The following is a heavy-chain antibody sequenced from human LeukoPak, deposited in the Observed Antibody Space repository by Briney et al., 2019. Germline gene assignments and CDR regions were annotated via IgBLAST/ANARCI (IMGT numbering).Heavy chain of an antibody. Sequence: GGSLRLSCAASGFTFSSFGMHWVRQAPVKGLEWVAVISYDGSNKYYADSVKGRFTIPRDNSKNTLYLQMNSLRAEGTAVYYCATRNYGDGIDPWGQGTLVTVSS. J-gene: IGHJ5*02. CDR1: GFTFSSFG. D-gene: IGHD4-17*01. CDR3: ATRNYGDGIDP. CDR2: ISYDGSNK. V-gene: IGHV3-30*03.